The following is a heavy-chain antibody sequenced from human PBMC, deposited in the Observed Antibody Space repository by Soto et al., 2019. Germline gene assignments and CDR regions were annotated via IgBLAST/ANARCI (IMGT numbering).Heavy chain of an antibody. V-gene: IGHV4-59*01. D-gene: IGHD3-10*01. CDR3: ARRYGSAFDI. CDR2: IYYSGST. J-gene: IGHJ3*02. Sequence: SETLSLTCTVSGGTISSWYWSWIRQPPGKGLEWIGYIYYSGSTYYNPSLKSRVTISVDTSKNQFSLKLSSVTAADTAVYYCARRYGSAFDIWGQGTMVTVSS. CDR1: GGTISSWY.